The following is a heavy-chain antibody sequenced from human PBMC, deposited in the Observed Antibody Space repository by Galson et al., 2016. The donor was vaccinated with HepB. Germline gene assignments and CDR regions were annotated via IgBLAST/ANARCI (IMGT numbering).Heavy chain of an antibody. CDR3: ARDRGYSYGYLVSYYFDY. D-gene: IGHD5-18*01. CDR1: GFTFSSYA. V-gene: IGHV3-30-3*01. Sequence: SLRLSCAASGFTFSSYAMHWVRQAPGKGLEWVAVISYDGSNKYYADSVKGRFTISRDNSKNTLYLQMNSLRAEDTAVYYCARDRGYSYGYLVSYYFDYWGQGTLVTVSP. J-gene: IGHJ4*02. CDR2: ISYDGSNK.